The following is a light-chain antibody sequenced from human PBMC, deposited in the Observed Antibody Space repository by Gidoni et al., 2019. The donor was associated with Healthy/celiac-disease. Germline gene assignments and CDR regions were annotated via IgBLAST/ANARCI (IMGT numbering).Light chain of an antibody. Sequence: SSELTQDPAVSVALGQTVRITCQGDSLRSYYASWYQQKPRQAPVLVIYGKNNRPSGIPDRFSGSSSGNTASLTITGAQAEDEADYYCNSRDSSGNHRYVFGTGTKVTVL. CDR1: SLRSYY. CDR2: GKN. J-gene: IGLJ1*01. V-gene: IGLV3-19*01. CDR3: NSRDSSGNHRYV.